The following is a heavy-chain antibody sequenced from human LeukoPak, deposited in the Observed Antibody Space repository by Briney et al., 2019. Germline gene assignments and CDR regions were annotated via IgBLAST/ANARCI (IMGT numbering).Heavy chain of an antibody. D-gene: IGHD6-19*01. Sequence: GASVKVSCKVSGYTLTELSMHWVRQAPGKGLEWMGGFDPEDGETIYAQKFQGRVTMTEETSTDTAYMELSSLRSEDTAVYYCATGHRIAVAGTGDYWGQGTLVTVSS. CDR1: GYTLTELS. V-gene: IGHV1-24*01. CDR2: FDPEDGET. CDR3: ATGHRIAVAGTGDY. J-gene: IGHJ4*02.